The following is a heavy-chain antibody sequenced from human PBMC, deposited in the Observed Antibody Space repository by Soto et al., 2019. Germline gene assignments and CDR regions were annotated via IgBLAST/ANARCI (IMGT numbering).Heavy chain of an antibody. D-gene: IGHD3-16*02. J-gene: IGHJ4*02. Sequence: ASVKVSCKASGYTFSDYYIHWVRQAPGQGLDWMGWINPNSGGTKYAPKFQGRVTMTTDTSITTAYMELSSLRSGDTAVYYCARDLGVRDYVWGSYRYIANYVDYWGQGTLVTVSS. CDR2: INPNSGGT. V-gene: IGHV1-2*02. CDR3: ARDLGVRDYVWGSYRYIANYVDY. CDR1: GYTFSDYY.